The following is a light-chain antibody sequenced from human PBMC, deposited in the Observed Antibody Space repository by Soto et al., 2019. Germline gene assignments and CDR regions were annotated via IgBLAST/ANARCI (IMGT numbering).Light chain of an antibody. Sequence: DIQMTQSPSSLSASVGDRVTITCRASHDITNYLAWYQQKPGKVPKLLIYAASTLQSGVPSRFSGSGSGTDFPSPISSLQPEDAATYFCQKRSGPPPFTFGPGTTVDIK. CDR2: AAS. J-gene: IGKJ3*01. CDR3: QKRSGPPPFT. V-gene: IGKV1-27*01. CDR1: HDITNY.